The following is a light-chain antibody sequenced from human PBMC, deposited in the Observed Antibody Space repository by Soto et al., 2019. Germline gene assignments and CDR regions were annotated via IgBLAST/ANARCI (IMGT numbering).Light chain of an antibody. CDR2: TNN. J-gene: IGLJ3*02. Sequence: QSVLTQPPSASGTPGQTVTISCSGSTSNIGSNTVNWYHQVPGTAPKLLIYTNNLRPSGVPDRFSASVSGTSASLAISHLQSEDEGDFYCAAWDGALNGVAFGGGTKLTV. CDR3: AAWDGALNGVA. CDR1: TSNIGSNT. V-gene: IGLV1-44*01.